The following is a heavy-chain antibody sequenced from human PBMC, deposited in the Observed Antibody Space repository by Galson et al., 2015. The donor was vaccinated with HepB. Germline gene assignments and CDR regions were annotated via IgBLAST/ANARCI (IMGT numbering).Heavy chain of an antibody. Sequence: SLRLSCAASGFTFSSYAMHWVRQAPGKGLEWVAVISYDGSNKYYADSVKGRFTISRDNSKNTLYLQMNSLRAEDTAVYYCARGELGYCSSTSCYVAYGMDVWGQGTTGTVSS. CDR1: GFTFSSYA. CDR2: ISYDGSNK. J-gene: IGHJ6*02. CDR3: ARGELGYCSSTSCYVAYGMDV. D-gene: IGHD2-2*01. V-gene: IGHV3-30-3*01.